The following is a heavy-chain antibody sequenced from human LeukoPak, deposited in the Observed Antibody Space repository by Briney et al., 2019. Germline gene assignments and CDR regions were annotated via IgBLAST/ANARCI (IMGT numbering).Heavy chain of an antibody. V-gene: IGHV4-4*02. J-gene: IGHJ4*02. CDR3: AREGGFYRPLDY. CDR1: GGYVTTTNW. D-gene: IGHD3-3*01. CDR2: VHLDGRT. Sequence: PSGTLSLTCGVSGGYVTTTNWWTWVRQPPGKGLEWIGEVHLDGRTNYNPSLKSRLTISVDLSENHISLRLTSVTAADTAVYYCAREGGFYRPLDYSGQGTLVTVSS.